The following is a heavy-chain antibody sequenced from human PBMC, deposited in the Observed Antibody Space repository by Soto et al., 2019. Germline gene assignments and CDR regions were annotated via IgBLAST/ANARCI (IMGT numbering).Heavy chain of an antibody. CDR2: ITVVTGNT. CDR1: GFSMSGSS. J-gene: IGHJ4*01. CDR3: VRDRDLGGDMAHGDF. Sequence: QLVASGGDLVQPGGSLRLSCEASGFSMSGSSMCWVRQSAGKGLEWLAYITVVTGNTRYADSVKGRFTISADRGRNSVFLQLNSLRDEDTAVYYCVRDRDLGGDMAHGDFWGQGTLVTVSS. V-gene: IGHV3-48*02. D-gene: IGHD2-21*01.